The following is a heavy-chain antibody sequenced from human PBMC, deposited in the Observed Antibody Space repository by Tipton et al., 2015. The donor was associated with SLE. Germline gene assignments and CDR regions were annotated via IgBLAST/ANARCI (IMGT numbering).Heavy chain of an antibody. V-gene: IGHV4-59*02. CDR2: IYYSGSP. J-gene: IGHJ3*02. Sequence: TLSLTCSVSGGSVTSHYWSWIRQPPGKGLEWIGYIYYSGSPNYDPSVKSRVTISVDTSKNQFSLKLSSVTAADTAVYYCARGSGYGYGDDAFDIWGQGTMVTVSS. CDR3: ARGSGYGYGDDAFDI. CDR1: GGSVTSHY. D-gene: IGHD5-18*01.